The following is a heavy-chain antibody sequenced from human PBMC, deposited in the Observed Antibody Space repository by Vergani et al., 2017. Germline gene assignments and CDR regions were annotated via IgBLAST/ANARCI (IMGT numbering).Heavy chain of an antibody. J-gene: IGHJ3*02. Sequence: QLQLQESGPGLVKPSETLSLTCTVSGGSISSSSYYWGWIRQPPGKGLEWSGSIYYSGSTYYNPSLKSRVTISVDTSKNQFSLKLSAVTAADTAVYYCARDRGYEWAFDIWGQGTMVTVSS. D-gene: IGHD2-2*01. CDR1: GGSISSSSYY. V-gene: IGHV4-39*07. CDR2: IYYSGST. CDR3: ARDRGYEWAFDI.